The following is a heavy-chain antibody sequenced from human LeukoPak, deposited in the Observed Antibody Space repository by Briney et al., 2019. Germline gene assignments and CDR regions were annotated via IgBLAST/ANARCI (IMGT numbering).Heavy chain of an antibody. CDR1: GYSXSKFG. CDR2: IYNGNT. Sequence: ASVKVSCKASGYSXSKFGISWVRQAPGRGLEWVGWIYNGNTKYAQSLQGRVTMTTDTSTSTAYMELRSLISDDTAVYYCARGSSGTEGFDPWGQGTLVTVSS. D-gene: IGHD6-19*01. V-gene: IGHV1-18*01. J-gene: IGHJ5*02. CDR3: ARGSSGTEGFDP.